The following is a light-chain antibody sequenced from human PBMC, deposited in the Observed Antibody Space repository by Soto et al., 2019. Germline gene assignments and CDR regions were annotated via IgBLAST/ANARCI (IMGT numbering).Light chain of an antibody. CDR1: QSVSSD. CDR3: QQYNNWPPLT. Sequence: EIVLSQSPGTLSFSPGERATLSCRASQSVSSDFLAWYQQKPGQAPRLLIYGASTRATGIPARFSGSGSGTEFTLTISSLQSEDFAVYYCQQYNNWPPLTFGGGTKVEIQ. J-gene: IGKJ4*01. CDR2: GAS. V-gene: IGKV3-15*01.